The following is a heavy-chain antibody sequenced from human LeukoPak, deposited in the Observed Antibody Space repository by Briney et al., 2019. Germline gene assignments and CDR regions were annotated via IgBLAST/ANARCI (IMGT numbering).Heavy chain of an antibody. CDR2: ISSSSSYI. D-gene: IGHD6-13*01. CDR3: ARTKQQLVQMRPVDY. Sequence: GGSLRLSCAASGFTFSSYSMNWVRQAPGKGLEWVSSISSSSSYIYYADSVKGRFTISRDNAKNSLYLQMNSLRAEDTAVYYCARTKQQLVQMRPVDYWGQGTLVTVSS. J-gene: IGHJ4*02. CDR1: GFTFSSYS. V-gene: IGHV3-21*01.